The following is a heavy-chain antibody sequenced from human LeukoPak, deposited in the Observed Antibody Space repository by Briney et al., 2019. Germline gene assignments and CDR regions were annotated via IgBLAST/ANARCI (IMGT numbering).Heavy chain of an antibody. Sequence: GGPLRLSCAASGFTFSTYAMRWVRQAPGKGLECVSGISGGGDTTYYTESVKGRFTISRDNSKNTLFLQMNSLSAEDTAVYYCAKTNGYYDYWGQGTLVAVSS. D-gene: IGHD3-22*01. V-gene: IGHV3-23*01. CDR2: ISGGGDTT. CDR3: AKTNGYYDY. CDR1: GFTFSTYA. J-gene: IGHJ4*02.